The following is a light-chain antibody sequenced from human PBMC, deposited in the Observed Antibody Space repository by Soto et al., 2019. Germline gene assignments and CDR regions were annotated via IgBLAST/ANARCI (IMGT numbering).Light chain of an antibody. V-gene: IGKV3D-15*01. CDR3: QQYNNWPAIT. CDR2: GAY. J-gene: IGKJ5*01. Sequence: EIVMTQSPATLSVSPGERATLSCRSSQSVSSHLAWYQKKPGQAQRLLSYGAYNRATGIPARFSGSGSGAEFTLTISRLQSEDFAVYYCQQYNNWPAITFGQGTRLEIK. CDR1: QSVSSH.